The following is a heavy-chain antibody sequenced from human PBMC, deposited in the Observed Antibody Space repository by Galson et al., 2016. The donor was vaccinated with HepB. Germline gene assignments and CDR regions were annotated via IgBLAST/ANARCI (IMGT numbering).Heavy chain of an antibody. D-gene: IGHD2-15*01. Sequence: SLRLSCAASGFTFSNYWLSWVRQAPGGGLEWLVNIKQAGTQKDYVDSVKGRFTNSRGNAKKSLYLQMNSLRVEDTAVYYCAREGKGGFDIWGQGTMVTVAS. V-gene: IGHV3-7*01. CDR1: GFTFSNYW. CDR3: AREGKGGFDI. J-gene: IGHJ3*02. CDR2: IKQAGTQK.